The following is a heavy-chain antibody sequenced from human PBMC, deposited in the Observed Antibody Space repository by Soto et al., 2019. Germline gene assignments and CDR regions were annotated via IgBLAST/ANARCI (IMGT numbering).Heavy chain of an antibody. J-gene: IGHJ4*02. CDR2: FDSSGSST. Sequence: GGSLKISCKGSGYSFTSYLMTWVRQMPGKGLEWMGGFDSSGSSTHYSPSFQGRVTISCDSSTNTAYLQWSSLKAADTAVYYCARGVKMDNHHKYYFDYWGQGTLVTVSS. CDR1: GYSFTSYL. CDR3: ARGVKMDNHHKYYFDY. D-gene: IGHD2-2*03. V-gene: IGHV5-10-1*01.